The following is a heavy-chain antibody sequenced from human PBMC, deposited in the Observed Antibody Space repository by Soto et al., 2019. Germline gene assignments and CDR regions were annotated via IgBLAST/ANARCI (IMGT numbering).Heavy chain of an antibody. D-gene: IGHD2-8*01. CDR3: AKARCTTSNCYVPDY. V-gene: IGHV3-23*01. CDR1: GFSFSTYT. CDR2: ISGSGGSP. Sequence: GGSMRLSCAAAGFSFSTYTMSWVRRTPGKGLEWASTISGSGGSPSYAESVLGRFTISRDNPKKMLYLQMNSLRAEDTAVYYCAKARCTTSNCYVPDYWGQGTLVTVSS. J-gene: IGHJ4*02.